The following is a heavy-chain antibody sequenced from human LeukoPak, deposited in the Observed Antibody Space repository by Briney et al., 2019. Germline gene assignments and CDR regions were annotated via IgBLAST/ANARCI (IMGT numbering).Heavy chain of an antibody. CDR1: GFTFSTYS. CDR2: ISTTSSTI. J-gene: IGHJ4*02. V-gene: IGHV3-48*01. Sequence: QPGGSLRLSCAASGFTFSTYSMNWVRQAPGKGLEWVSYISTTSSTIYYADSVQGRFTISRDNAKNSLYLQMNSLRAEDTAVYYCARDLSGSPVPYYFDYWGQGTLVTVSS. CDR3: ARDLSGSPVPYYFDY. D-gene: IGHD1-26*01.